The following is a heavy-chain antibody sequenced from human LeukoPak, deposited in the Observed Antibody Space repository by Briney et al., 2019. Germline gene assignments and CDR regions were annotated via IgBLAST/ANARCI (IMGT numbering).Heavy chain of an antibody. CDR3: ARDFVWAFGVHLNWFDP. D-gene: IGHD3-3*01. J-gene: IGHJ5*02. CDR1: GYTFTIYG. V-gene: IGHV1-18*01. CDR2: ISAYNGNT. Sequence: GASVNVSCKASGYTFTIYGISWVRQAPGQGLEWMGWISAYNGNTNYAQKLQGRVTMTTDTSTSTAYMELRSLRSDDTAVYYCARDFVWAFGVHLNWFDPWGQGTLVTVSS.